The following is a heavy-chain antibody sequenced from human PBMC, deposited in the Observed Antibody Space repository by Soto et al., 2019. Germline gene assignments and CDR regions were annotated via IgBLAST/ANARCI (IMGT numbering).Heavy chain of an antibody. V-gene: IGHV1-46*01. CDR2: INPSGGST. J-gene: IGHJ5*02. CDR1: GYTFTSYY. CDR3: AREEGRYSSSSWSWFDP. Sequence: QVQLVQSGAEVKKPGASVKVSCKASGYTFTSYYMHWVRQAPGQGLEWMGIINPSGGSTSYAQKYQGRVTMTRDTSTSTVYMELSSLRSEDTAVYYCAREEGRYSSSSWSWFDPWGQGTLVTVSS. D-gene: IGHD6-6*01.